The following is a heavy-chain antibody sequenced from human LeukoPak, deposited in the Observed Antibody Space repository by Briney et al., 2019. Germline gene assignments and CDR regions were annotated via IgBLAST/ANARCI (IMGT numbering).Heavy chain of an antibody. D-gene: IGHD3-10*01. V-gene: IGHV4-31*03. CDR2: IFSNGGT. Sequence: SQTLSLTCTVSSGSNNRGGFYLSWVRQPPGKGLEWLGYIFSNGGTYYNPSLESRLSISGDSSKTQFSLRLTSVTAADTAVYYRARAERDYFGSGPFDLWGQGTLVTVSS. J-gene: IGHJ4*02. CDR1: SGSNNRGGFY. CDR3: ARAERDYFGSGPFDL.